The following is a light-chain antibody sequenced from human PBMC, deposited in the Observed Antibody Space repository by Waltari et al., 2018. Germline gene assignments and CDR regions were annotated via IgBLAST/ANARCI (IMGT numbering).Light chain of an antibody. CDR3: QQYNSYST. Sequence: DVQMTQSPSTLSASVGDRVTITCRASQSVSVWLAWYQQKPGKAPKLLLYAASSLESGVPSRCGGSGSGTEFTLTISGLQPDDFATYYCQQYNSYSTFGQGTKVEIK. V-gene: IGKV1-5*03. J-gene: IGKJ1*01. CDR2: AAS. CDR1: QSVSVW.